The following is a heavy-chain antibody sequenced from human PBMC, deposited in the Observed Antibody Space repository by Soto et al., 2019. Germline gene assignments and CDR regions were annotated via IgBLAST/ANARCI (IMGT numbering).Heavy chain of an antibody. CDR1: GYSFTSYW. V-gene: IGHV5-51*01. J-gene: IGHJ6*02. CDR2: IYPGDSDT. D-gene: IGHD2-2*01. Sequence: GESLKISCKGSGYSFTSYWIGWVRQMPGKGLEWMGIIYPGDSDTRYSPSFQGQATISADKSISTAYLQWSSLKASDTAIYYCERLSGSSTTSGEWYYYEMDVWGQGTTVTVSS. CDR3: ERLSGSSTTSGEWYYYEMDV.